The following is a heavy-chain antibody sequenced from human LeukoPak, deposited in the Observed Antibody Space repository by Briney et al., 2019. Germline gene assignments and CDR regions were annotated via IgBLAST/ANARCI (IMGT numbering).Heavy chain of an antibody. J-gene: IGHJ4*02. D-gene: IGHD5-24*01. CDR2: ISSSSSYI. CDR1: GFTFTSDA. Sequence: PGGSLRLSCVASGFTFTSDAMNWVRQAPGKGLEWVSSISSSSSYIYYADSVKGRFTISRDNAKNSLYLQMNSLRAEDTAVYYCARGGGRWLQYDYWGQGTLVTVSS. CDR3: ARGGGRWLQYDY. V-gene: IGHV3-21*01.